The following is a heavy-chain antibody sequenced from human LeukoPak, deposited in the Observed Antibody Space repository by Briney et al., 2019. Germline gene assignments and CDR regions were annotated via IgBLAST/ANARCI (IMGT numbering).Heavy chain of an antibody. D-gene: IGHD3-3*01. Sequence: ASVKVSCKASGYTFTSYGISWVRQAPGQGLEWMGWISAYNGNTNYAQKLQGRVTMTTDTSTSTAYMELSSLRSEDTAVYYCARGYYDFWSGYPYNWFDPWGQGTLVTVSS. CDR2: ISAYNGNT. J-gene: IGHJ5*02. V-gene: IGHV1-18*01. CDR1: GYTFTSYG. CDR3: ARGYYDFWSGYPYNWFDP.